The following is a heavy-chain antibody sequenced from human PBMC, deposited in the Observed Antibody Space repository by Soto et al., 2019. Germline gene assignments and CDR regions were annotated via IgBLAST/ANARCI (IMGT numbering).Heavy chain of an antibody. V-gene: IGHV2-5*02. CDR1: GFSLSSTRVA. CDR3: AHSVVAGLGYYFDY. D-gene: IGHD6-19*01. CDR2: IYWDADK. Sequence: QITLKESGPTLVKPTQTLTLTCTFSGFSLSSTRVAVGWIRQPPGKALEWLAIIYWDADKRNSPFLKSRLTITKDTSKNWVVLTMTNMDPVDTATYYCAHSVVAGLGYYFDYWGQGTLVTVSS. J-gene: IGHJ4*02.